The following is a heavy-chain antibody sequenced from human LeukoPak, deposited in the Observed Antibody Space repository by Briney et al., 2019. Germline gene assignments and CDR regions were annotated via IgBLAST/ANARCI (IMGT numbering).Heavy chain of an antibody. Sequence: GGSLRLSCAASGFTFSSYGMSWVRQAPGKGLEWVSSISSSSSYIYYADSVKGRFTISRDNAKNSLYLQMNSLRAEDTAVYYCARDGAAAGTDAFDIWGQGTMVTVSS. J-gene: IGHJ3*02. CDR3: ARDGAAAGTDAFDI. V-gene: IGHV3-21*01. CDR2: ISSSSSYI. D-gene: IGHD6-13*01. CDR1: GFTFSSYG.